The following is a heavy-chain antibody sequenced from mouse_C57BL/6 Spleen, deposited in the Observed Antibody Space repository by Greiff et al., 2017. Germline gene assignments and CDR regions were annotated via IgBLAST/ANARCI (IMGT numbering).Heavy chain of an antibody. Sequence: EVKLVESGAGLVKPGGSLKLSCAASGFTFSDYGMHWVRQAPEKGLEWVAYISSGSSTIYYADTLKGRCTISRDNAKNTLFLQMTSLRSEATAMYYWAREADGYWAGFAYWGQGTLVTVSA. CDR1: GFTFSDYG. V-gene: IGHV5-17*01. D-gene: IGHD2-3*01. CDR2: ISSGSSTI. J-gene: IGHJ3*01. CDR3: AREADGYWAGFAY.